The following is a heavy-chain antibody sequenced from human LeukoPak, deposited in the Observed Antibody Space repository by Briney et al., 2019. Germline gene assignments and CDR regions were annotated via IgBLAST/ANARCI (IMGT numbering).Heavy chain of an antibody. D-gene: IGHD6-13*01. CDR1: GYSFTSYW. V-gene: IGHV5-51*01. J-gene: IGHJ4*02. CDR2: IYPGDSDT. Sequence: GESLKISCKGSGYSFTSYWIGWVRQLPGKGLEWMGIIYPGDSDTRYIPSFQGQLTISADKSISTAYLQWSSLKASDTAMYYCARQGYGSSWYLAREQYYFDYWGQGTLVTVSS. CDR3: ARQGYGSSWYLAREQYYFDY.